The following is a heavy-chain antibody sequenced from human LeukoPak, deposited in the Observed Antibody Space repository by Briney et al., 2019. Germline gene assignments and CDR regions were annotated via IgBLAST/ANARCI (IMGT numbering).Heavy chain of an antibody. D-gene: IGHD3-10*01. CDR1: GFTFSSYA. V-gene: IGHV3-23*01. CDR2: ISASDGGT. J-gene: IGHJ4*02. CDR3: VKDRTGTYTLDY. Sequence: GGSLRLSCVASGFTFSSYALTWVRQAPGKGLEWVSTISASDGGTYYAESVKGRFTISRDNSKNTLNLQMNSLRAEDTAVYYCVKDRTGTYTLDYWGQGTLVTVSS.